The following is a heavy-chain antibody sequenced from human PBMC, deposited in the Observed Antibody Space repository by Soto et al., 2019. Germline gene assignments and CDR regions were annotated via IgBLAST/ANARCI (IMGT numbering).Heavy chain of an antibody. CDR3: ARLHSHGTYGMDV. CDR1: GGSFTYT. D-gene: IGHD5-18*01. V-gene: IGHV1-69*13. J-gene: IGHJ6*02. Sequence: ASVKVSCKASGGSFTYTLSWVRQAPGQGLEWMGGIIPIFCTTNYAQKFQGRATITADESTKTAYMELSTLRSEDTAVYYCARLHSHGTYGMDVWGQGTTVTVSS. CDR2: IIPIFCTT.